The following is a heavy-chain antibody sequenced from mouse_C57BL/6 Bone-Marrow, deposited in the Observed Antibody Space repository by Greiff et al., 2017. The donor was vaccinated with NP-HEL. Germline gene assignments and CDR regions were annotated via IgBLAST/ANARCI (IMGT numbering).Heavy chain of an antibody. D-gene: IGHD2-4*01. CDR3: TTGDYDLSWFAY. Sequence: EVQLQQSGAELVRPGASVKLSCTASGFNIKDDYMHWVKQRPEQGLEWIGWIDPENGDTEYASKFQGKATITADKSSNTAYLQLSSLTSEDTAVYYCTTGDYDLSWFAYWGQGTLVTVSA. CDR2: IDPENGDT. V-gene: IGHV14-4*01. J-gene: IGHJ3*01. CDR1: GFNIKDDY.